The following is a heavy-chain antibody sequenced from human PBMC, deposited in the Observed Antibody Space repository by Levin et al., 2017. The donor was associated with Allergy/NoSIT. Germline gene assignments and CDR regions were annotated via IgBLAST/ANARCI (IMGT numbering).Heavy chain of an antibody. J-gene: IGHJ4*02. CDR2: IYWDDDK. D-gene: IGHD5-18*01. Sequence: KWSGPTLVKPTQTLTLTCTFSGFSLTTSGVGVGWIRQPPGKALEWLALIYWDDDKRYSPSLKSRLTLTKDTSKNQVVLTMTNLDPVDTGTYFCAHRPRYNYGYGNFDSWGQGTLVTVSS. CDR3: AHRPRYNYGYGNFDS. V-gene: IGHV2-5*02. CDR1: GFSLTTSGVG.